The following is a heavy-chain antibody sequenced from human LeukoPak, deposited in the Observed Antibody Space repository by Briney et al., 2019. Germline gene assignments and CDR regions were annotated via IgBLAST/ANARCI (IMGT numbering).Heavy chain of an antibody. V-gene: IGHV1-18*01. Sequence: ASVKVSCEASGYTFTSYGISWVRQAPGQGLEWMGWISAYNGNTNYAQKLQGRVTMTTDTSTSTAYMELRSLRSDDTAVYYCARDPHYYDSSGYYYPPNYYYGMDVWGQGTTVTVSS. D-gene: IGHD3-22*01. CDR1: GYTFTSYG. CDR3: ARDPHYYDSSGYYYPPNYYYGMDV. CDR2: ISAYNGNT. J-gene: IGHJ6*02.